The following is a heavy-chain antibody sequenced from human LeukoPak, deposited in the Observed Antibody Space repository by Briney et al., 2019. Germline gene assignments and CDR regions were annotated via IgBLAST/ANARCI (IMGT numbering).Heavy chain of an antibody. J-gene: IGHJ4*02. D-gene: IGHD4-23*01. CDR2: IWNDGSDK. CDR1: GFTFSSHG. CDR3: ARDLGYGGNSGADY. Sequence: PGGSLRLSCEASGFTFSSHGMHWVRQPPGKGLEWVAVIWNDGSDKYYGDSVKGRFTVSRDNSKNTLYLQMDSLRAEDTAVYYCARDLGYGGNSGADYWGQGTLVTVSS. V-gene: IGHV3-33*01.